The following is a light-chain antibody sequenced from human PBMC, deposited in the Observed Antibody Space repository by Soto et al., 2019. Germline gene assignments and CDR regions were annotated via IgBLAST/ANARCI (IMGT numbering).Light chain of an antibody. CDR3: QQSYSTLFT. CDR1: QSISSY. Sequence: DIQMTQSPSSLSASVGDRVTITCRASQSISSYLNWYQQKPGKAPKVLIYAASSLQTGVQSRFSGSGSGTDFTLTISSLQPEDFATYYCQQSYSTLFTFGPGTKVDLK. V-gene: IGKV1-39*01. CDR2: AAS. J-gene: IGKJ3*01.